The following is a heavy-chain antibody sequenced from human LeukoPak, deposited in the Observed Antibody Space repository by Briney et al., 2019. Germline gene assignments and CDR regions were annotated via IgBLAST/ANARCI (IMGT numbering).Heavy chain of an antibody. J-gene: IGHJ4*02. CDR1: GFTFSDYY. Sequence: GGSLRLSCAASGFTFSDYYMSWIRQAPGKGLAWVSYISSSGSTIYYADSVKGRFTISRDNAKNSLYLQMNSLRAEDTAVYYCARDGGIIYSGYDGEVYFDYWGQGTLVTVSS. CDR2: ISSSGSTI. CDR3: ARDGGIIYSGYDGEVYFDY. V-gene: IGHV3-11*01. D-gene: IGHD5-12*01.